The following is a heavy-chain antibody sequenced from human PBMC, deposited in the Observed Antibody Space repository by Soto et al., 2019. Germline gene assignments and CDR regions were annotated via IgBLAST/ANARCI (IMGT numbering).Heavy chain of an antibody. J-gene: IGHJ5*02. CDR1: GVSIGSGDYS. D-gene: IGHD1-20*01. CDR2: IYHRGNT. CDR3: VSSKYNQVSGPKCFDP. Sequence: SETLSLTCTVSGVSIGSGDYSWSWIRQPPGKGLEWLGYIYHRGNTYYNPSLESRLTMSADRSKNQPSLSLRSVTAADTAMYYCVSSKYNQVSGPKCFDPRGQGILVTVSS. V-gene: IGHV4-30-2*01.